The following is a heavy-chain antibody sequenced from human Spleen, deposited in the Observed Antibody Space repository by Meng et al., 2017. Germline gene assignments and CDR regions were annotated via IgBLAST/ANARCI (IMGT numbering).Heavy chain of an antibody. V-gene: IGHV3-74*01. CDR2: INPDGSIL. J-gene: IGHJ4*02. D-gene: IGHD3-22*01. CDR3: ARSCDYESSGYPHY. CDR1: GFTFSGFW. Sequence: GESLKISCAGSGFTFSGFWMFWVRQAPGKGLVWVSRINPDGSILTYPDSVKGRFTISRDNAKNTLYMQMNSLRPEDTAVYYCARSCDYESSGYPHYWGQGTLVTVSS.